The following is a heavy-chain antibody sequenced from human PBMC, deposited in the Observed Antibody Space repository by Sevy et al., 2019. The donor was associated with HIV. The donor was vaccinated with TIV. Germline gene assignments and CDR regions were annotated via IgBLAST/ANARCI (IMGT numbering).Heavy chain of an antibody. CDR2: INSDGSST. CDR3: ACGYYGSGSYYNQYYMDV. Sequence: GGSLRLSCAASGFTFSSYWMHWVRQAPGKGLVWVSRINSDGSSTSYADSVKGRFTISRDNAKNTLYLQMNSLRAEDTAVYYCACGYYGSGSYYNQYYMDVWGKGTTVTVSS. CDR1: GFTFSSYW. J-gene: IGHJ6*03. D-gene: IGHD3-10*01. V-gene: IGHV3-74*01.